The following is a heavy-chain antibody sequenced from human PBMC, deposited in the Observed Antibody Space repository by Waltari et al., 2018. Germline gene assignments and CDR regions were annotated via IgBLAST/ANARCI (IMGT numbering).Heavy chain of an antibody. V-gene: IGHV4-38-2*01. CDR2: IYHSGST. Sequence: QVQLQESGPGLVRPSETLSLSCAVSGYSISSGYYWGWIRQSPGKGLEWIGSIYHSGSTYYNPSLKSRVTTSVDMSKNQFSLKLSSVTAADTAVYYCASSRGIAARYPAGYMDVWGKGTTVTISS. J-gene: IGHJ6*03. D-gene: IGHD6-6*01. CDR1: GYSISSGYY. CDR3: ASSRGIAARYPAGYMDV.